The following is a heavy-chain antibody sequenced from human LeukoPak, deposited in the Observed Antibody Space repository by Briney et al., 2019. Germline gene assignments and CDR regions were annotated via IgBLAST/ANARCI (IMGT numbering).Heavy chain of an antibody. CDR1: DGSISSGSYY. CDR2: IYTSGST. V-gene: IGHV4-61*02. CDR3: ARVVQSTDSSGFYLPEYFQH. Sequence: PSETLSLTCTVSDGSISSGSYYWSWIRQPAGKGLEWIGRIYTSGSTNYNPSLKSRVTISVDTSKNQFSLKLRSVTAADTAVYYCARVVQSTDSSGFYLPEYFQHWGQGTLVTVSS. D-gene: IGHD3-22*01. J-gene: IGHJ1*01.